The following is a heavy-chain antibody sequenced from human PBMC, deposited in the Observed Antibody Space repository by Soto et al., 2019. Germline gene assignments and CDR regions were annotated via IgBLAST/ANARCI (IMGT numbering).Heavy chain of an antibody. Sequence: EVQLVESGGGMVQPGGSLGLSCAASGFTFSDHYMDWVRQAPGKGLEWLGRTRNKANSYTTEYAASVKGRFTISRDDSKNLLYLQLSSLKTEDTAVYYCARATYASGSYSLDFWGQGTLVTVSS. CDR3: ARATYASGSYSLDF. D-gene: IGHD3-10*01. V-gene: IGHV3-72*01. CDR2: TRNKANSYTT. J-gene: IGHJ4*02. CDR1: GFTFSDHY.